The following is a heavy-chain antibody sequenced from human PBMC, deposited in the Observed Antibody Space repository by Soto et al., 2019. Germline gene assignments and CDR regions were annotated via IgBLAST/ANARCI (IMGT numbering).Heavy chain of an antibody. V-gene: IGHV4-59*01. Sequence: SETLSLTCTVSGGSISSYYWSWIRQPPGKGLEWIGNIYYTGSTSYNPSLKSRVTISLDTSKNQFSLKVNSVTAADTAVYYFARGEGAAPGILPAAINWFDPWGQGTMVTVSS. D-gene: IGHD2-2*02. CDR1: GGSISSYY. CDR2: IYYTGST. CDR3: ARGEGAAPGILPAAINWFDP. J-gene: IGHJ5*02.